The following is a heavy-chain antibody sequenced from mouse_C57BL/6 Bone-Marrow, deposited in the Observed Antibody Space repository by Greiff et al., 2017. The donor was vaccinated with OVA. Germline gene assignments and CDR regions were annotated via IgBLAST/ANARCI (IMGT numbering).Heavy chain of an antibody. D-gene: IGHD1-1*01. J-gene: IGHJ2*01. Sequence: VQLVESGAELARPGASVKLSCKASGYTFTSYGISWVKQRTGQGLEWIGEIYPRSGNTYYNEKFKGKATLTADKSSSTAYMELRSLTSEDSAVYFCARMGYGSSHFDYWGQGTTLTVSS. CDR3: ARMGYGSSHFDY. CDR2: IYPRSGNT. CDR1: GYTFTSYG. V-gene: IGHV1-81*01.